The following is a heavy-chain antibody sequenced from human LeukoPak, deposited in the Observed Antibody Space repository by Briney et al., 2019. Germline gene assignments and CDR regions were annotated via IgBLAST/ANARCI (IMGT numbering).Heavy chain of an antibody. CDR1: GGTFSSYA. CDR2: IIPIFGTA. V-gene: IGHV1-69*06. Sequence: GSSVKVSCKASGGTFSSYAISWVRQAPGQGLEWMGGIIPIFGTANYAQKFQGRVTITADKSTSTAYMELSSLRSEDTAVYYCARPGELDILTGYYTPAFDYWGQGTLVTVSS. CDR3: ARPGELDILTGYYTPAFDY. D-gene: IGHD3-9*01. J-gene: IGHJ4*02.